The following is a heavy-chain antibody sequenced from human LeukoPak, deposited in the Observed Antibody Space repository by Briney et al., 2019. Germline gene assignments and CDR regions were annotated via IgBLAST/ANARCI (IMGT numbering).Heavy chain of an antibody. CDR1: GGSISSYY. D-gene: IGHD5-12*01. J-gene: IGHJ4*02. CDR3: ARGSQWLRIYYYFDY. CDR2: IYYSGST. Sequence: SETLSLTCTVSGGSISSYYWSWIRQPPGKGLEWIGYIYYSGSTNYNPSLKSRVTISVDTSKNQFSLKLSSVTAADTAVYYCARGSQWLRIYYYFDYWGQGTLVTVSS. V-gene: IGHV4-59*01.